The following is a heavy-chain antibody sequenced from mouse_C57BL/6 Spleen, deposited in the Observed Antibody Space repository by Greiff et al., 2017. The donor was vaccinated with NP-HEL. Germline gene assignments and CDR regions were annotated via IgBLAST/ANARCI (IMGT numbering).Heavy chain of an antibody. CDR1: GYTFTSYW. CDR2: IDPSDSYT. J-gene: IGHJ2*01. V-gene: IGHV1-69*01. CDR3: ARSERYYGSLDY. Sequence: QVQLQQPGAELVMPGASVKLSCKASGYTFTSYWMHWVKQRPGQGLEWIGEIDPSDSYTNYNQKFKGKSTLTVDKSSSTAYMQLSSLTSEDSAVYYCARSERYYGSLDYWGQGTTLTVSS. D-gene: IGHD1-1*01.